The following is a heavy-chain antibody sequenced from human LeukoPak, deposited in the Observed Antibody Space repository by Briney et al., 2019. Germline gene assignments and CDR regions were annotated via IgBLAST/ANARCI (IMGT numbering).Heavy chain of an antibody. D-gene: IGHD3-10*01. CDR1: GVSIGGSSYY. J-gene: IGHJ5*02. V-gene: IGHV4-39*07. CDR2: SYYSGST. CDR3: ATVAVGSGSYWRGGFDP. Sequence: SETLSLTCTVSGVSIGGSSYYWGWIRQSPGKGLEWIGSSYYSGSTYYKQSLRGRVTTSVDTSMNQYSLKLRSVTAADTAVYFCATVAVGSGSYWRGGFDPWGQGTLVTVSS.